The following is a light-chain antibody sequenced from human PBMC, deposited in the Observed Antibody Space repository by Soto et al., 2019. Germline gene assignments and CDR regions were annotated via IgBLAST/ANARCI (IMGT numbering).Light chain of an antibody. V-gene: IGKV4-1*01. CDR2: WAS. CDR1: QSVLYSSNNNNY. J-gene: IGKJ4*01. CDR3: QQYYSTPLT. Sequence: DIVMTQSPDSLAVSLGERATINCKSSQSVLYSSNNNNYIAWYQQKPGQPPKLLIYWASTRESGVPDRFSGSGSGTDFPLTISSLQAEDVAVYYCQQYYSTPLTFGGGTKVDIK.